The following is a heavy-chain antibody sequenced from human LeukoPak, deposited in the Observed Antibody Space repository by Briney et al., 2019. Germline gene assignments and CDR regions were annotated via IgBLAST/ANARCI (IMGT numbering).Heavy chain of an antibody. Sequence: PSETLSLTCTVSGGSISSYYWSWIRQPPEKGLEWIGYIYYSGSTNYNPSLKSRVTISVDTSKNQFSLKLSSVTAADTAVYYCAGTGYYDFWSGYQDNWGQGTLVTVSS. CDR3: AGTGYYDFWSGYQDN. J-gene: IGHJ4*02. CDR2: IYYSGST. V-gene: IGHV4-59*01. D-gene: IGHD3-3*01. CDR1: GGSISSYY.